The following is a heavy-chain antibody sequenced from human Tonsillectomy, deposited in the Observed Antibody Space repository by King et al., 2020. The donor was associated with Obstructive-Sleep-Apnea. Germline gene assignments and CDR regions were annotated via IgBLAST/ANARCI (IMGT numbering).Heavy chain of an antibody. CDR1: GYTFSNFG. CDR2: ISPYNGNT. CDR3: TRDRISGSYSPRFDN. D-gene: IGHD1-26*01. Sequence: QLVQSEAEVKKPGASVKVSCKASGYTFSNFGFSWVRQAPGQGLEWMGGISPYNGNTDYVQKFQGRVTMTTDASTNTAYLELRSLRSDDTAVYYCTRDRISGSYSPRFDNWGQGTLITVSS. J-gene: IGHJ4*02. V-gene: IGHV1-18*01.